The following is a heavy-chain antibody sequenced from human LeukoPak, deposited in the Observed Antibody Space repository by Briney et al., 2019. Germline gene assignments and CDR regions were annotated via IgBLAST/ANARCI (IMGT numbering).Heavy chain of an antibody. J-gene: IGHJ4*02. D-gene: IGHD3-22*01. CDR1: GYTFTTYS. CDR2: INPSGGHT. V-gene: IGHV1-46*01. Sequence: ASVKVSCKASGYTFTTYSMHWVRQAPGQGLEWMGIINPSGGHTAYAQKFLGRGTVTSDTSTSTVYMGLSSLRSADTAVYYCARDVREGSGYSADYWGQGTLVTVSS. CDR3: ARDVREGSGYSADY.